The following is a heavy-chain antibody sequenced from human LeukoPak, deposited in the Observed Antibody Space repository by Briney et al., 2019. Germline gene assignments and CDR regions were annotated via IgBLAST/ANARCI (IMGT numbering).Heavy chain of an antibody. Sequence: PETLSLTCTVSGGSISSSSYYWGWIRQPPGKGLEWIGSIYYSGSTYYNPSLKSRVTISVDTSKNQFSLKLSSVTAADTAVYYCARIASGTRKSFGVVIMIGEVNYWGQGTLVTVSS. J-gene: IGHJ4*02. CDR3: ARIASGTRKSFGVVIMIGEVNY. V-gene: IGHV4-39*01. D-gene: IGHD3-3*01. CDR2: IYYSGST. CDR1: GGSISSSSYY.